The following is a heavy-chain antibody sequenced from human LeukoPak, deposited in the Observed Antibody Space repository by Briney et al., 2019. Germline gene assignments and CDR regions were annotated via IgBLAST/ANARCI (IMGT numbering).Heavy chain of an antibody. CDR3: AGTPYYDFWSVFDY. CDR1: GYTFTGYY. V-gene: IGHV1-2*02. Sequence: ASVKVSCKASGYTFTGYYMHWVRQAPGQGLEWMGWINPNSGGTNYAQKFQGRVTMTRDTSISTAYMELSRPRSDDTAVYYCAGTPYYDFWSVFDYWGQGTLVTVSS. J-gene: IGHJ4*02. CDR2: INPNSGGT. D-gene: IGHD3-3*01.